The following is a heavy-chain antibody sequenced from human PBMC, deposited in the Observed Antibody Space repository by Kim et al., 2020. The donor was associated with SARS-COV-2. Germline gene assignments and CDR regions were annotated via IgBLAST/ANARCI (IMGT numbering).Heavy chain of an antibody. CDR1: GGSISSYY. V-gene: IGHV4-59*01. Sequence: SETLSLTCTVSGGSISSYYWSWIRQPPGKGLEWIGYIYYSGSTNYNPSLKSRVTISVDTSKNQFSLKLGSVTAADTAVYYCARGGSGWATLFDYWGQGTLVTVSS. J-gene: IGHJ4*02. CDR2: IYYSGST. CDR3: ARGGSGWATLFDY. D-gene: IGHD6-19*01.